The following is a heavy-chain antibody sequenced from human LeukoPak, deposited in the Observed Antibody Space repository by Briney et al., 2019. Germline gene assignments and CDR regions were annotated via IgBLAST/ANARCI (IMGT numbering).Heavy chain of an antibody. CDR1: GASISSYY. D-gene: IGHD6-19*01. J-gene: IGHJ4*02. CDR3: ATRGSGWYEGYFDY. CDR2: IYYSGSI. Sequence: KASETLSLTCTVSGASISSYYWSWIRQPPGKGLEWIGDIYYSGSIKYNPSLKSRVTMSVDTSKNQFSLKLSSVTAADTAVYYCATRGSGWYEGYFDYWGQGTLVTVSS. V-gene: IGHV4-59*01.